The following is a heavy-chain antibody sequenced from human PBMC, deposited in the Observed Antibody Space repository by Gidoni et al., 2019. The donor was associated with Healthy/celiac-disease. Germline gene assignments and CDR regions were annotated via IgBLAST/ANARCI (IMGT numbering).Heavy chain of an antibody. CDR1: GFTFSSYA. Sequence: EVQLLESGGGLVQPGGSLRLSCAASGFTFSSYAMTWVRQAPGKGLESVSGIIGSGGSTYYADSVKGRFTISRDNSKNTLSLQMNSLRAEDTAVYYCARGSHSSSFNWFDPWGQGTLVTVSS. V-gene: IGHV3-23*01. CDR3: ARGSHSSSFNWFDP. J-gene: IGHJ5*02. D-gene: IGHD6-19*01. CDR2: IIGSGGST.